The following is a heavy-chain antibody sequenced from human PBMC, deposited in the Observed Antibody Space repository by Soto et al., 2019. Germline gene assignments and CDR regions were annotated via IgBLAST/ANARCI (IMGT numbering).Heavy chain of an antibody. CDR1: GGTFSSYA. D-gene: IGHD3-22*01. V-gene: IGHV1-69*12. Sequence: QVQLVQSGAEVKKPGSSVKVSCKASGGTFSSYAISWVRQAPGQGLEWMGGIIPIFGTANYAKKFQGRVTITADESTSTDYMELSSLRSEDTAVYYCARGSDYDSSGYYYSWFDPWGQGTLVTVSS. CDR2: IIPIFGTA. J-gene: IGHJ5*02. CDR3: ARGSDYDSSGYYYSWFDP.